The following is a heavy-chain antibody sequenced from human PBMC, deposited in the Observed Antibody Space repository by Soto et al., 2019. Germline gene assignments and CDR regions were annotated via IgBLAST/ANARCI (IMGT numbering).Heavy chain of an antibody. V-gene: IGHV4-34*01. CDR3: AGGPDYGDYDA. CDR1: GGSFTDYK. CDR2: IRHNGDT. Sequence: QVQLRQWGAGLLKASETLSLTCVVSGGSFTDYKWTWIRQSPEKGLEWIGEIRHNGDTDSKPSLRSRLTMSLDTSKNQFSLHLSSVTSADTAVYFCAGGPDYGDYDAWGQGTLVTVSS. D-gene: IGHD4-17*01. J-gene: IGHJ5*02.